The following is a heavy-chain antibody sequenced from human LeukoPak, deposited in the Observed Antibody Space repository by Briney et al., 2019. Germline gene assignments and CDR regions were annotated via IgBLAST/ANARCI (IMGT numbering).Heavy chain of an antibody. V-gene: IGHV3-30*02. CDR2: IRYDGSNK. J-gene: IGHJ4*02. D-gene: IGHD3-10*01. Sequence: GGSLRLSCAASGFTFSSYAMSWVRQAPGKGLEWVAFIRYDGSNKYYADSVKGRFTISRDNSKNTLYLQMNSLRAEDTAVYYCAKDPSYYYGSGSYPDYWGQGTLVTVSS. CDR3: AKDPSYYYGSGSYPDY. CDR1: GFTFSSYA.